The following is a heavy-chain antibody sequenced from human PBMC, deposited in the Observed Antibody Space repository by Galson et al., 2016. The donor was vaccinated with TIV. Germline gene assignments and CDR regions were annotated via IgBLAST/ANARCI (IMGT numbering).Heavy chain of an antibody. CDR1: GYSITSAYH. CDR2: IHHSGST. V-gene: IGHV4-38-2*01. Sequence: SETLSLTCAVPGYSITSAYHWGWIRQPPGKGLEWIGSIHHSGSTYYNPSLKSRVTISVDASKNQFSLKLSSVTAADTAMYFCASGRSGATFYYYMDVWGKGTTVTVSS. J-gene: IGHJ6*03. CDR3: ASGRSGATFYYYMDV. D-gene: IGHD1-26*01.